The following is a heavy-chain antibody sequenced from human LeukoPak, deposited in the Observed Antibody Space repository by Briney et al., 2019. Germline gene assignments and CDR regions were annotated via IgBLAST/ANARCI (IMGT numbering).Heavy chain of an antibody. V-gene: IGHV4-30-4*01. J-gene: IGHJ4*02. D-gene: IGHD4-17*01. CDR1: GGSISSYY. CDR3: ARGSGDYGDDY. CDR2: IYYSGST. Sequence: SETLSLTCTVSGGSISSYYWSWIRQPPGKGLEWIGYIYYSGSTYYNPSLKSRVTISVDTSKNQFSLKLSSVTAADTAVYYCARGSGDYGDDYWGQGTLVTVSS.